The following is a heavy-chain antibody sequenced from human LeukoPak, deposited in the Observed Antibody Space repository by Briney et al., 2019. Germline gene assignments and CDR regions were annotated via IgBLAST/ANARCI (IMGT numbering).Heavy chain of an antibody. D-gene: IGHD2-15*01. CDR1: GYTFTSYG. CDR2: INPSGGST. V-gene: IGHV1-46*01. J-gene: IGHJ4*02. CDR3: ARLSGGYCSGGSCYDDY. Sequence: ASVKVSCKASGYTFTSYGISWVRQAPGQGLEWMGIINPSGGSTSYAQKFQGRVTMTRDMSTSTVYMELSSLRSEDTAVYYCARLSGGYCSGGSCYDDYWGQGTLVTVSS.